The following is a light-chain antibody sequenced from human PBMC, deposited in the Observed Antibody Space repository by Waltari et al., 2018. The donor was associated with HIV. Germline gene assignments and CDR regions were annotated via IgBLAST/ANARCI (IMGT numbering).Light chain of an antibody. CDR1: QSVNSNF. J-gene: IGKJ4*01. CDR3: QQYAGFPLT. Sequence: EIVLTQSPGTLSLSLGERATLSCRASQSVNSNFLAWYQHKPGQAPRLLIYDASTRATGIPDKFSGSGSGSDFTLTISRLEPEDLAVYYCQQYAGFPLTFGGGTKVDIK. V-gene: IGKV3-20*01. CDR2: DAS.